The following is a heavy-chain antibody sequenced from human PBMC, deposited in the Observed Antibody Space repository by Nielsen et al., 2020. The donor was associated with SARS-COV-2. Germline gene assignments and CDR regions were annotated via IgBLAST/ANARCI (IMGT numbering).Heavy chain of an antibody. Sequence: GGSLRLSFPASGFPFGAHSMTWVRQAPGTGLEYVSGIGGGGDITYYAESVKGRFTISRDNSKKTVYLQMNSLRVDDTAVYYCAHRAVRGVTLGYFENWGQGTLVTVSS. CDR1: GFPFGAHS. CDR3: AHRAVRGVTLGYFEN. J-gene: IGHJ4*02. V-gene: IGHV3-23*01. D-gene: IGHD3-10*01. CDR2: IGGGGDIT.